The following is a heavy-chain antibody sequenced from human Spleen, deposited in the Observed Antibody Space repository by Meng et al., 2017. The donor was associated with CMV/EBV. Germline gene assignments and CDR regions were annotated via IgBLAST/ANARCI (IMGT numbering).Heavy chain of an antibody. CDR1: GFTFDTYA. CDR3: ARDPPYYYGSGSYYNRPFWFDP. CDR2: IRFDGSDT. Sequence: GESLKISCAASGFTFDTYAMYWVRQAPGKGLEWLAFIRFDGSDTYHADSVKGRFTISRDNSKNSLYLQMNSLRAEDTAVYYCARDPPYYYGSGSYYNRPFWFDPWGQGTLVTVSS. D-gene: IGHD3-10*01. V-gene: IGHV3-30*02. J-gene: IGHJ5*02.